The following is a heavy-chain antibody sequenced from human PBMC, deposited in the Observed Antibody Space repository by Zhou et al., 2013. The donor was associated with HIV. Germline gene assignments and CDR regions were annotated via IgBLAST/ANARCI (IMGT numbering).Heavy chain of an antibody. Sequence: QVQLQLSGPGLVKPSETLSLTCTVSGGSISNTNYYWGWIRQPPGKGLEWIGSMYYSGANYYNPSLKSRVIMSVDTSKNQFSLDLSSVTAADTAVYYCATHASGPGXYYSEPFDYWGQGSLVTVSS. D-gene: IGHD3-10*01. CDR1: GGSISNTNYY. CDR3: ATHASGPGXYYSEPFDY. CDR2: MYYSGAN. J-gene: IGHJ4*02. V-gene: IGHV4-39*01.